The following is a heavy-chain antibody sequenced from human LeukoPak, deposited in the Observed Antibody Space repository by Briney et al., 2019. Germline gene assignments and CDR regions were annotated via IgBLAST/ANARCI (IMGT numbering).Heavy chain of an antibody. CDR1: GGTFSIYA. Sequence: SVKVSCKASGGTFSIYAISWVRQAPGQGLEWMGGIIPIFGTANYAQKFQGRVTITADESTSTAYMELSSLRSEDTAVYYCASALIRCSGGSCYSQRWSYYYYYGMDVWGQGTTVTVSS. CDR2: IIPIFGTA. V-gene: IGHV1-69*13. J-gene: IGHJ6*02. CDR3: ASALIRCSGGSCYSQRWSYYYYYGMDV. D-gene: IGHD2-15*01.